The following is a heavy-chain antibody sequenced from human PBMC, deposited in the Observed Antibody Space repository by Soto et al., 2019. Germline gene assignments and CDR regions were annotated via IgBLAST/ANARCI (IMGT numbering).Heavy chain of an antibody. CDR2: ISSSSSTI. J-gene: IGHJ6*03. CDR1: GFTFSSYS. CDR3: ARVRYIVVVPAAIDYMDV. Sequence: GGSLRLSCAASGFTFSSYSMNWVRQAPGKGLEWVSYISSSSSTIYYADSVKGRFTISRDNAKNSLYLQMNSLRAEDKAVYYCARVRYIVVVPAAIDYMDVWGKGTTVTVSS. V-gene: IGHV3-48*01. D-gene: IGHD2-2*01.